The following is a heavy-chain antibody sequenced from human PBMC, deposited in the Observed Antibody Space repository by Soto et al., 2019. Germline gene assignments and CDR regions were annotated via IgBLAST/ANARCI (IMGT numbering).Heavy chain of an antibody. CDR3: ATGPGQHSSSVGHRGWFDP. V-gene: IGHV4-34*01. CDR2: INHSGST. Sequence: PSETLSRTCAVYGGSFSGYYWSWIRQPPGKGLEWIGEINHSGSTNYNPSLKSRVTISVDTSKTQFSPKLSSVTAADTAVYYCATGPGQHSSSVGHRGWFDPWGQGTLVTVSS. CDR1: GGSFSGYY. D-gene: IGHD6-6*01. J-gene: IGHJ5*02.